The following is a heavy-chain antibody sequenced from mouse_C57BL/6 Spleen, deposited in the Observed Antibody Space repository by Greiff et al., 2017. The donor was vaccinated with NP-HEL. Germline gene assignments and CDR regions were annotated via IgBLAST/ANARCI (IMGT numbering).Heavy chain of an antibody. CDR1: GYTFTSYW. Sequence: QVQLQQPGAELVKPGASVKMSCKASGYTFTSYWITWVKQRPGQGLEWIGDIYPGSGSTNYNEKFKSKATLTVDTSSSTAYMQLSSLTSEDSAVYYCARTLYYYGSSDTYFDVWGTGTTVTVSS. J-gene: IGHJ1*03. V-gene: IGHV1-55*01. CDR3: ARTLYYYGSSDTYFDV. D-gene: IGHD1-1*01. CDR2: IYPGSGST.